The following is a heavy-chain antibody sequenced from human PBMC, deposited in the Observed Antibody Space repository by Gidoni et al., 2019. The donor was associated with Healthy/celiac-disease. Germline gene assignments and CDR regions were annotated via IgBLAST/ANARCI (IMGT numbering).Heavy chain of an antibody. Sequence: QVQLLESGGGVVQPGRSLRLSCAAPGFTFSSYGMHWVRQAPGKGLEWVAVISYDGSNKYYADSVKGRFTISRDNSKNTLYLQMNSLRAEDTAVYYCAKVAPYCSGGSCDLMDVWGQGTTVTVSS. V-gene: IGHV3-30*18. D-gene: IGHD2-15*01. CDR3: AKVAPYCSGGSCDLMDV. CDR1: GFTFSSYG. CDR2: ISYDGSNK. J-gene: IGHJ6*02.